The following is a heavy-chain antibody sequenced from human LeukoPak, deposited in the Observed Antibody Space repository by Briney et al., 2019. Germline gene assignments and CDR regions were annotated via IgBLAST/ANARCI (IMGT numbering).Heavy chain of an antibody. CDR2: TYYRSDLYN. J-gene: IGHJ4*02. D-gene: IGHD4-17*01. CDR1: GDSVSSNSAV. CDR3: ARDRGDYDYFDF. V-gene: IGHV6-1*01. Sequence: SQTLSLTCAISGDSVSSNSAVWNWIRQSPSRGLEWLGRTYYRSDLYNDYALSVKSRITINPDTSKNQFSLQLNSVTPEDTAVYYCARDRGDYDYFDFWGQGTLVTVSS.